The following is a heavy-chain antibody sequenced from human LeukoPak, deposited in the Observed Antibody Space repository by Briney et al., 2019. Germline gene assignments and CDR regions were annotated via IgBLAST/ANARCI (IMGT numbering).Heavy chain of an antibody. V-gene: IGHV3-23*01. CDR3: AKPLKPQPSYSGRYYGYYYGMDV. CDR1: GFPFSSYA. J-gene: IGHJ6*02. CDR2: ISGIVGST. D-gene: IGHD1-26*01. Sequence: GGSLRPSCAASGFPFSSYAMNGVRQALGKGLEWVSAISGIVGSTYYADSVKGRFTIARDNSKNPLYLQMNSLRAEDTAVYYCAKPLKPQPSYSGRYYGYYYGMDVWGQGTTVTVSS.